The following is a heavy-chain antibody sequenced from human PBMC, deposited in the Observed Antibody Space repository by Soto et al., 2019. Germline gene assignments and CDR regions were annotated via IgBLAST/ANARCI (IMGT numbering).Heavy chain of an antibody. Sequence: QVQLVQSGAEVKKPGASVKVSCKASGYTFTSYGISWVRQAPGQGLEWMGWISAHNGKTKYAQKVQGRDTMTTATATSTAYMELRSLRTDDTAVYYSARELAAGMMDYWGQGTLVTVSS. V-gene: IGHV1-18*01. D-gene: IGHD6-13*01. CDR3: ARELAAGMMDY. CDR2: ISAHNGKT. CDR1: GYTFTSYG. J-gene: IGHJ4*02.